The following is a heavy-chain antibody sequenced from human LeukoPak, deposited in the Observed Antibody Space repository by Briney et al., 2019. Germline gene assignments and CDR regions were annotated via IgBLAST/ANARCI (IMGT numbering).Heavy chain of an antibody. CDR2: INDGDGNT. V-gene: IGHV1-3*03. D-gene: IGHD1-26*01. CDR1: GYTFTSYA. J-gene: IGHJ4*02. CDR3: ARERGEFGGSYFLDY. Sequence: ASVKVSCKASGYTFTSYAVHWVRRAPGQSREWMGYINDGDGNTKYSQEFQGRVTITRDTSASIVYMELSSLRSEDMAFYYCARERGEFGGSYFLDYWGQGTLVTVSS.